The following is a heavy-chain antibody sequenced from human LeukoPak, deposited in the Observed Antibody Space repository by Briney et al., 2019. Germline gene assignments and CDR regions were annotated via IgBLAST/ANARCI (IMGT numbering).Heavy chain of an antibody. CDR1: GFTFSSYW. Sequence: PGGSLRLSCAASGFTFSSYWMHWVRQAPGKGLVWVSRISRDGSSTTYADSVKGRFTISRDNAKNTLYLQMNTLRVEDTAVYYCAAYGSEFDYWGQGTLVTVSS. J-gene: IGHJ4*02. CDR2: ISRDGSST. CDR3: AAYGSEFDY. V-gene: IGHV3-74*01. D-gene: IGHD6-19*01.